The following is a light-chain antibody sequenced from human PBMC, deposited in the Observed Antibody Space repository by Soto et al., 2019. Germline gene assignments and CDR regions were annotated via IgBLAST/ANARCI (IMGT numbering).Light chain of an antibody. CDR2: AAS. J-gene: IGKJ5*01. CDR3: QQLLSYPIT. CDR1: QGISSY. Sequence: DIQLTQSPSFLSASVGDRVTITCRASQGISSYLAWYQQKPGKAPKLLIFAASTLQSGVPLSFSGSGSGTSFTLTISSLQPEDSATYYCQQLLSYPITFGQGTRLEI. V-gene: IGKV1-9*01.